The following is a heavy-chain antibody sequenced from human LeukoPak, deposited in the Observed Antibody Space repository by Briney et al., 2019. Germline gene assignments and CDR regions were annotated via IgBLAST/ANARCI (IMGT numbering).Heavy chain of an antibody. V-gene: IGHV1-2*02. J-gene: IGHJ3*02. Sequence: ASVKVSCKASGYTFTGYYMHWVRQAPGQGLEWMGWINPNNGATNYAQEFQGRVTMTRDTSINTAYMELSRLTSDDTAVYYCASPQIRNVFGIWGQGTMVIVSS. D-gene: IGHD1-1*01. CDR1: GYTFTGYY. CDR2: INPNNGAT. CDR3: ASPQIRNVFGI.